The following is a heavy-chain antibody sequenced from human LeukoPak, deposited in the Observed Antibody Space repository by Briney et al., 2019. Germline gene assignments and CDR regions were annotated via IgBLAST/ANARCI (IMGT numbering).Heavy chain of an antibody. CDR2: INSDGSNT. CDR1: GFTFGSYA. D-gene: IGHD5-18*01. CDR3: ARREYNNGYVF. J-gene: IGHJ4*02. V-gene: IGHV3-23*01. Sequence: PGGSLRLSCAASGFTFGSYAMSWVRQAPGKGLEWVSAINSDGSNTYYADSVKGRFTISRDNSKNTLFLQVNSLRAEDTAVYYCARREYNNGYVFGGPRTLVTASS.